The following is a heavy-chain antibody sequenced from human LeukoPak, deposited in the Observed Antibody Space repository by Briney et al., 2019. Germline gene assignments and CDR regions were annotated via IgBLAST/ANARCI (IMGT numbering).Heavy chain of an antibody. CDR3: ARRGYNGYGRLDY. D-gene: IGHD5-12*01. CDR1: GGSFSGYY. J-gene: IGHJ4*02. Sequence: MASETLSLTCAVYGGSFSGYYWSWIRQPPGKGLEWIGEINHSGSTNYNPSLKSRVTISVDTSKNQFSLKLSSVTAADTAVYYCARRGYNGYGRLDYWGQGTLVTVSS. V-gene: IGHV4-34*01. CDR2: INHSGST.